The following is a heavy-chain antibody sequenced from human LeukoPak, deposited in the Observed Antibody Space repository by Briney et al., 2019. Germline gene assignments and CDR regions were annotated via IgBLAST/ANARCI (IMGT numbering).Heavy chain of an antibody. Sequence: PSETLSLTCAVYGGSFSGYYWSWIRQPPGKGLEWIGEINHSGSTKYNPFLKSRVTISVDTSKNQFSLKLSSVTAADTAVYYCASLPIYCSGGSCYRKYYFDYWGQGTLVTVSS. CDR2: INHSGST. D-gene: IGHD2-15*01. CDR1: GGSFSGYY. V-gene: IGHV4-34*01. J-gene: IGHJ4*02. CDR3: ASLPIYCSGGSCYRKYYFDY.